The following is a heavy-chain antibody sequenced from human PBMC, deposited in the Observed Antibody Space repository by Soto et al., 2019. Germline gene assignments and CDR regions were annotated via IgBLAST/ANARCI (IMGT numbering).Heavy chain of an antibody. Sequence: QVKLVQSGAEVKKPGASVRVSCKASGYTFSRYGISWVRQAPGQGLEWMGWISGFNGNTKESEKLQGRVTLTTDTAANTAHMELRGLRSDDTAVYYCARASAYSTPWSFDNWGQGTLVTVSS. D-gene: IGHD6-13*01. CDR3: ARASAYSTPWSFDN. V-gene: IGHV1-18*01. J-gene: IGHJ4*02. CDR2: ISGFNGNT. CDR1: GYTFSRYG.